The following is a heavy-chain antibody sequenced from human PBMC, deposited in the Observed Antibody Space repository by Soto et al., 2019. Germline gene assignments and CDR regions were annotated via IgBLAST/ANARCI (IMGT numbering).Heavy chain of an antibody. CDR2: INHLGSI. V-gene: IGHV4-34*01. Sequence: TSETLSLTCVVSGGSLSDYFWSWIRQPPGMALEWIGEINHLGSINYNPSPKSRVTMSVDTSKNQFSLTLNSVTAADTATYYCARGGISHWAYFYYMDVWDRGTTVTVSS. D-gene: IGHD2-21*01. J-gene: IGHJ6*03. CDR3: ARGGISHWAYFYYMDV. CDR1: GGSLSDYF.